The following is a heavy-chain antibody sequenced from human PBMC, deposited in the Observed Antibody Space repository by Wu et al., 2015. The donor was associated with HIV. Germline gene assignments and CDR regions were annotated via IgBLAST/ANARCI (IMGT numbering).Heavy chain of an antibody. CDR1: AYSFSDYY. D-gene: IGHD2-2*01. J-gene: IGHJ5*02. Sequence: AEVGKPGASVRISCKASAYSFSDYYIHWVRQAPGHGLEWVGIINPSSGSTSYAQKFKGRVSMTRDTSTATVYMELNSLKSEDTAVYSCARAGGFCSGTSCLDLWGQGTLVTVFS. V-gene: IGHV1-46*01. CDR3: ARAGGFCSGTSCLDL. CDR2: INPSSGST.